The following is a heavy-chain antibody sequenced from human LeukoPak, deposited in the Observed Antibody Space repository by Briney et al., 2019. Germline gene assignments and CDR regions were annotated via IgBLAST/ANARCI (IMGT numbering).Heavy chain of an antibody. D-gene: IGHD4-23*01. Sequence: GSLRLSCVASGFTFSSYWMSWVRQPPGKGLEWIGSIYSGGSTYYIPSLKSRLTISVDTSKSQFSLKLNSVTAADTAVYYCARDGGNFDIDYWGQGTLVTVSS. J-gene: IGHJ4*02. CDR1: GFTFSSYW. CDR3: ARDGGNFDIDY. V-gene: IGHV4-4*02. CDR2: IYSGGST.